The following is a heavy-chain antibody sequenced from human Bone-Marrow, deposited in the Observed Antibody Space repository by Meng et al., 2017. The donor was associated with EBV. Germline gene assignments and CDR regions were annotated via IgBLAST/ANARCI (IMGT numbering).Heavy chain of an antibody. CDR1: GFTFDGYG. CDR2: INWNGGST. V-gene: IGHV3-20*01. CDR3: ARAGVHDYGDYIRSFDL. J-gene: IGHJ2*01. D-gene: IGHD4-17*01. Sequence: EVQLVESGGGVVRRGGFRRLSGAASGFTFDGYGMSWVRQAPGKGLEWVSGINWNGGSTGYADSVKGRFTISRDNAKNSLYLQMNSLRAEDTALYHCARAGVHDYGDYIRSFDLWGRGTLVTVSS.